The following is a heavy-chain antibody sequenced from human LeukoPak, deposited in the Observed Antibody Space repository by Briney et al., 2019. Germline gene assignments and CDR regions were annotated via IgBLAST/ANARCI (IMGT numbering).Heavy chain of an antibody. CDR1: GGSISSGGYS. J-gene: IGHJ6*02. Sequence: SQTLSLTCAVPGGSISSGGYSWSWIRQPPGKGLEWIGCIYHSGSTYYNPSLKSRVTISVDRSKNQFSLKLSSVTAADTAVYYCARGSLYGMDVWGQGTTVTVSS. V-gene: IGHV4-30-2*01. CDR2: IYHSGST. CDR3: ARGSLYGMDV.